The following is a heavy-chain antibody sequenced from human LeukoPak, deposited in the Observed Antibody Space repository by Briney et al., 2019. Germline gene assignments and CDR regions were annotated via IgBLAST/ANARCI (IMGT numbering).Heavy chain of an antibody. Sequence: SETLSLTCVVSGDSVRSNYYWAWIRQSPGTGLQWIGSMYHSGSSFYNPSLKSRVTLSVGTSTNVFSLNLKSVTAADTAVYFCARKSTARAAFDLWGQGTRVTVSS. D-gene: IGHD1-14*01. CDR3: ARKSTARAAFDL. J-gene: IGHJ3*01. CDR2: MYHSGSS. V-gene: IGHV4-38-2*01. CDR1: GDSVRSNYY.